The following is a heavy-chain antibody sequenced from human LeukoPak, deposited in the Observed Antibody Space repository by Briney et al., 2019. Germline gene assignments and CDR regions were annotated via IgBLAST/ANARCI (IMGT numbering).Heavy chain of an antibody. CDR2: ISGSGGST. J-gene: IGHJ3*02. CDR1: GFTFSSYA. V-gene: IGHV3-23*01. CDR3: AKANRDGYYYDSSGTPDAFDI. D-gene: IGHD3-22*01. Sequence: GGSLRLSCAASGFTFSSYAMSWVRQAPGKGLEWVSAISGSGGSTYYADSVKGRFTISRDNSKNTLYLQMNSLRAEDTAVYYCAKANRDGYYYDSSGTPDAFDIWGQGTMVTVSS.